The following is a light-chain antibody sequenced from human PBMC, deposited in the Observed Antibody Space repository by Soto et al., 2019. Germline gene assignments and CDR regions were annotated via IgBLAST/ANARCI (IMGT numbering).Light chain of an antibody. V-gene: IGLV2-14*01. J-gene: IGLJ1*01. CDR1: SSDVGGYNY. Sequence: QSALTQPASVSGSPGQSITISCTGTSSDVGGYNYVSWYQQHPGKAPKLMIYDVSNRPSGVSNRFSGSKSGNTASLTISGLQAEDEADYYCSSYTSSSTLNYVFGTWTKVTV. CDR3: SSYTSSSTLNYV. CDR2: DVS.